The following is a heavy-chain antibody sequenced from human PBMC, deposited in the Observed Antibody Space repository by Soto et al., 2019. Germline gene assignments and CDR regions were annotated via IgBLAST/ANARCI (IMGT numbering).Heavy chain of an antibody. D-gene: IGHD3-16*01. CDR3: GRLVFSCCNSNDSDPFDN. Sequence: ASVKVSCKASGYTFSTYDINWVRQAPGQGLEWMGWMDPNNGKTDYPQKFQGRVTMTRDTSTSTADMELRSLRFDDKAGDYWGRLVFSCCNSNDSDPFDNPAQRTLVTVSS. CDR2: MDPNNGKT. V-gene: IGHV1-8*01. CDR1: GYTFSTYD. J-gene: IGHJ4*01.